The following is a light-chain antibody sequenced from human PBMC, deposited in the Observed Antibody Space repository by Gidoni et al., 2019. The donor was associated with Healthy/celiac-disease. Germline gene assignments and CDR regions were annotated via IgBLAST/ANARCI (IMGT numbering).Light chain of an antibody. CDR1: QSVSSSY. V-gene: IGKV3-20*01. J-gene: IGKJ1*01. CDR2: GAA. CDR3: QQYGSSPWT. Sequence: EIVLTQSPGTPSLSPGERATLSCRASQSVSSSYLSWYQQKPGQAPRLLSYGAASRATGIPDRFSGSGSGTDFTLTISRLEPEDLAVYYCQQYGSSPWTFGQGTKVEIK.